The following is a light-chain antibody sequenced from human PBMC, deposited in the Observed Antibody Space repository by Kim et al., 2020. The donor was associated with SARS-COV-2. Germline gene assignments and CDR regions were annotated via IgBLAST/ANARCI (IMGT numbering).Light chain of an antibody. CDR3: QQYGSSPR. Sequence: LSPVERATLPCRASQSVTNNYLAWYQQKPGQTPRLLIYGASSRATGIPDRFSGSGSGTDFTLTISRLEPEDFAVYYCQQYGSSPRFGGGTKVDIK. CDR2: GAS. J-gene: IGKJ4*01. V-gene: IGKV3-20*01. CDR1: QSVTNNY.